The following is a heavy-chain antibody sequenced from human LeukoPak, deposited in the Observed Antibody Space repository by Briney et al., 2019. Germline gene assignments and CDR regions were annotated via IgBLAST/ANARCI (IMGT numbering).Heavy chain of an antibody. Sequence: GGSLRLSCAASGFTFSSYAMSWVRQAPGKGLEWVSAISGSGGSTYYADSVKGRFTIFRDNSKNTLYLQMNSLRAEDTAVYYCAKMVEATPSYCYMDVWGKGTTVTVSS. V-gene: IGHV3-23*01. CDR2: ISGSGGST. D-gene: IGHD1-26*01. CDR3: AKMVEATPSYCYMDV. CDR1: GFTFSSYA. J-gene: IGHJ6*03.